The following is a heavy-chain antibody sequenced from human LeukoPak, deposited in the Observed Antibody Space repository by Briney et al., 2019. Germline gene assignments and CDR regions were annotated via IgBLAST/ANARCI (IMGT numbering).Heavy chain of an antibody. CDR3: ARATGSFYPFDY. J-gene: IGHJ4*02. D-gene: IGHD1-26*01. V-gene: IGHV4-59*01. CDR1: GGSISNYY. CDR2: IYYSGST. Sequence: SETLSLTCTVSGGSISNYYWSWIRQPPGKGLEWIGYIYYSGSTNYNPSLKSRVTISVDTSKNQFSLKLSSVTAADTAVYYCARATGSFYPFDYWGQGTLVTVSS.